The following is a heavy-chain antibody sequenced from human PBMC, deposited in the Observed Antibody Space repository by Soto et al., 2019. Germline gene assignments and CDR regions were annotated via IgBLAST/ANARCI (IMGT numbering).Heavy chain of an antibody. V-gene: IGHV3-15*07. Sequence: GGSLRLSCAASGFTFSNAWMNWVRQAPGKGLEWVGRIKSKTDGGTTDYAAPVKGRFTISRDDSKNTLYLQMNSLKTEDTAVYYCTTDWSYYYDSSGYSNFDYWGQGTLVTVSS. CDR1: GFTFSNAW. D-gene: IGHD3-22*01. CDR3: TTDWSYYYDSSGYSNFDY. CDR2: IKSKTDGGTT. J-gene: IGHJ4*02.